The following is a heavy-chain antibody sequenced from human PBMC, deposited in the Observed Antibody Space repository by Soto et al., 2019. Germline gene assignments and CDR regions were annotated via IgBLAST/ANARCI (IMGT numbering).Heavy chain of an antibody. V-gene: IGHV5-51*01. D-gene: IGHD2-2*01. CDR1: GYSFTSYW. J-gene: IGHJ6*03. CDR2: IYPGDSDT. Sequence: GESLKISCKGSGYSFTSYWIGWVRQMPGKGLEWMGIIYPGDSDTRYSPSFQGQVTISADKSISTAYLQWSSLKASDTAMYYCERLGKEQYHSYYCYYMDVWGKGTTVTVSS. CDR3: ERLGKEQYHSYYCYYMDV.